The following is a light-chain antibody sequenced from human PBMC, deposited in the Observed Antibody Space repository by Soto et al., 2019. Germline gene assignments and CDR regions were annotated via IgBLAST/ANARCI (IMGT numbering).Light chain of an antibody. J-gene: IGKJ4*01. CDR1: QDISNW. CDR3: QQADTFPLT. CDR2: AAS. Sequence: DIQMTQSPSFVSASVGDTVTITCRASQDISNWLAWYQQKPGKAPRFLIFAASSLHSGVPSRFSDSGSGTDFTLTISSLQPEDFATYYCQQADTFPLTFGGGTKVQIK. V-gene: IGKV1-12*01.